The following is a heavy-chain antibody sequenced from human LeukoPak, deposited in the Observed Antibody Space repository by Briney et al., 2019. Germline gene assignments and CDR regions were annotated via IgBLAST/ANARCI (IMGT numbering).Heavy chain of an antibody. CDR2: IYYSGST. Sequence: SETRSLTCTVSGGSISSYYWSWIRQPPGKGLEWIGYIYYSGSTNYNPSLKSRVTISVDTSKNQFSLKLSSVTAADTAVYYCARGISSGPLPGDYWGQGTLVTVSS. V-gene: IGHV4-59*01. D-gene: IGHD6-25*01. CDR1: GGSISSYY. CDR3: ARGISSGPLPGDY. J-gene: IGHJ4*02.